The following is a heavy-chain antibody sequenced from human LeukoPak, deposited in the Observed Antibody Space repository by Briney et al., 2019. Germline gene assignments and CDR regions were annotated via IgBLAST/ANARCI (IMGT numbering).Heavy chain of an antibody. CDR2: INPNSGGT. CDR3: ASLEAGYCSSTSCFPFDY. V-gene: IGHV1-2*02. CDR1: GYTFTGYY. J-gene: IGHJ4*02. Sequence: GASVKVSCKASGYTFTGYYMHWVRQAPGQGLEWMGWINPNSGGTNYAQKFQGRVTMTRDTSISTAYMELSRLRSDDTAVYYCASLEAGYCSSTSCFPFDYWGQGTLVTVSS. D-gene: IGHD2-2*01.